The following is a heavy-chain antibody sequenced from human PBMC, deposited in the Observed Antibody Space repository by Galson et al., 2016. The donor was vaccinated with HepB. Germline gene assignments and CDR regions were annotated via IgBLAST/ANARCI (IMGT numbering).Heavy chain of an antibody. CDR1: GGSISGGAYY. CDR2: IYYSGSA. J-gene: IGHJ4*02. D-gene: IGHD3-10*01. Sequence: TLSLTCTVSGGSISGGAYYWSWIRQFPGKGLERIGYIYYSGSAYYNPSLKSRVTMSVDTTRNQFSLRLSSVTAADTAVYYCARDPITKARGVITTEGSDCWGQGTLVTVSS. V-gene: IGHV4-31*03. CDR3: ARDPITKARGVITTEGSDC.